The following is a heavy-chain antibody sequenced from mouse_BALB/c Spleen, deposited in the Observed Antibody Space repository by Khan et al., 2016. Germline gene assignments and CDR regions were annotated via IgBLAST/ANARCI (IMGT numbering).Heavy chain of an antibody. CDR3: AISYGDDGGFAY. CDR1: GFSITGFA. CDR2: IWGDGSI. Sequence: QVQLKESGPGLVAPSQSLSITCTVSGFSITGFAVNWVRQPPGKGLEWLGVIWGDGSIDYESALKSRMSISKDKSKSQVFLKMNNLQTDDTDGYYCAISYGDDGGFAYWGQWTLVTVSA. J-gene: IGHJ3*01. D-gene: IGHD2-2*01. V-gene: IGHV2-6-7*01.